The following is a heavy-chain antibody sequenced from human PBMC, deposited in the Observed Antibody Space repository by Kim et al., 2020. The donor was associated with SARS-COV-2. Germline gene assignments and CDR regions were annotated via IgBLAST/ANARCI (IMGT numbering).Heavy chain of an antibody. CDR3: ARHLGGSSEFDY. V-gene: IGHV4-39*01. CDR2: IYYSGST. Sequence: SETLSLTCTVSGGSISSSSYYWGWIRQPPGKGLEWIGSIYYSGSTYYNPSLKGRVTISVDTSKNQFSLKLSSVTAADTAIYYCARHLGGSSEFDYWGQGALVAVSS. CDR1: GGSISSSSYY. D-gene: IGHD1-26*01. J-gene: IGHJ4*02.